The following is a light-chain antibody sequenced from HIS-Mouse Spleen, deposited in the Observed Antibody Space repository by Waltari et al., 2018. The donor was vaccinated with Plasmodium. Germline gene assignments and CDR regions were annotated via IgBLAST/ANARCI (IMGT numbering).Light chain of an antibody. Sequence: QSALTQPASVSGSPGQSITISCTGTSSDVGGYNLVSWYQQHQGKSPKLMIYEGSKRTAGVSNRFSGSKSGNTASLTISGLQAEDEADYYCCSYAGSSTYWVFGGGTKLTVL. V-gene: IGLV2-23*01. CDR2: EGS. CDR3: CSYAGSSTYWV. CDR1: SSDVGGYNL. J-gene: IGLJ3*02.